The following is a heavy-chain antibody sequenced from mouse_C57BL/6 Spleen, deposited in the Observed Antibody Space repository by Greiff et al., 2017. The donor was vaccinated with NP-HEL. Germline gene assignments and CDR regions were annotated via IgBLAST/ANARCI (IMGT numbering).Heavy chain of an antibody. V-gene: IGHV1-78*01. Sequence: VQLQQSDAELVQPGASVKISCKVSGYTFTDHTIHWMKQRPEQGLEWIGYIYPRDGSTKYNEQFKCKATLTADQSYSTAYMQLNSLTSEDSAVYFCAREEKTGWYFDVWGTGTTVTVSS. CDR3: AREEKTGWYFDV. J-gene: IGHJ1*03. D-gene: IGHD4-1*01. CDR2: IYPRDGST. CDR1: GYTFTDHT.